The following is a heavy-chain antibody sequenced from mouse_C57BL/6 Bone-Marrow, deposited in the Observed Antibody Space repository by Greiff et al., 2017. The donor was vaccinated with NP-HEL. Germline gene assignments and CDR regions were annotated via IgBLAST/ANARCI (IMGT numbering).Heavy chain of an antibody. CDR2: IYPGSGNT. CDR3: GTYDYLDY. D-gene: IGHD2-3*01. J-gene: IGHJ2*01. CDR1: GYTFTDYY. V-gene: IGHV1-76*01. Sequence: VQLQQSGAELVRPGASVKLSCKASGYTFTDYYINWVKQRPGQGLEWIARIYPGSGNTYYNEKFKGKATLTAEKSSSTAYMQLSSLTSEDSAVYFCGTYDYLDYWGQGTTLTVSS.